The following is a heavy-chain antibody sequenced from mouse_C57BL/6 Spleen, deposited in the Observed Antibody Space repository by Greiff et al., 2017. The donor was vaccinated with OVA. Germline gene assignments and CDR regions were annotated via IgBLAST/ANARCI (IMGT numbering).Heavy chain of an antibody. CDR3: ARGDDGYYGFAY. CDR2: IDPSDSYT. J-gene: IGHJ3*01. Sequence: QVQLQQPGAELVKPGASVKLSCKASGYTFTSYWMQWVKQRPGQGLEWIGEIDPSDSYTNYNQKFKGKATLTVDTSSSTAYMQLSSLTSEDSAVYYCARGDDGYYGFAYWGQGTLVTVSA. D-gene: IGHD2-3*01. CDR1: GYTFTSYW. V-gene: IGHV1-50*01.